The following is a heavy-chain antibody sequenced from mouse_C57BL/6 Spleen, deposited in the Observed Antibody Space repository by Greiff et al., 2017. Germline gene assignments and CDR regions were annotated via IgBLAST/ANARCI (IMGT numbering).Heavy chain of an antibody. V-gene: IGHV5-17*01. CDR2: ISSGSSTI. J-gene: IGHJ2*01. D-gene: IGHD4-1*01. CDR3: ARSWDEDYFDY. CDR1: GFTFSDYG. Sequence: DVQLQASGGGLVKPGGSLKLSCAASGFTFSDYGMHWVRQAPEKGLEWVAYISSGSSTIYYADTVKGRFTISRDKAKNTLFLQMTSLRSEDTAMYYCARSWDEDYFDYWGQGTTLTVSS.